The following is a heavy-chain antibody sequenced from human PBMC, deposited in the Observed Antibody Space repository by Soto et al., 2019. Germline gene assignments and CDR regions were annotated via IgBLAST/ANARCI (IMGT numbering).Heavy chain of an antibody. CDR2: IIPIFGRE. J-gene: IGHJ6*02. CDR3: ARSYGPVLYGMDV. V-gene: IGHV1-69*13. D-gene: IGHD1-26*01. CDR1: GGSFRSYA. Sequence: ASVKVSCKGYGGSFRSYAISWVRQAHGQGLEWMGGIIPIFGRENYAQKFQGRVTITGDESTSTAYMELSSLRSEDTAVYYCARSYGPVLYGMDVWGQRTTVTL.